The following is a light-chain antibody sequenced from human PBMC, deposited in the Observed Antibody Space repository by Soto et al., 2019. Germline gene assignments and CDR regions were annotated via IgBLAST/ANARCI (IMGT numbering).Light chain of an antibody. CDR3: QQYGLSPRT. CDR2: EAS. Sequence: EIVLTQSPGTLSLSPGQRVTLSCRASQSINTNYLAWYQEKPGQAPRLLIYEASSRAAGIPDRFIGSGSGTDFTLTISRLEPEDSAVYYCQQYGLSPRTFGQGTKVDIK. J-gene: IGKJ1*01. CDR1: QSINTNY. V-gene: IGKV3-20*01.